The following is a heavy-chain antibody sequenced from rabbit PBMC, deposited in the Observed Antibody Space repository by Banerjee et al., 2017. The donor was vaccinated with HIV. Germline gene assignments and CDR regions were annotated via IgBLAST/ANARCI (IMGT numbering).Heavy chain of an antibody. J-gene: IGHJ3*01. V-gene: IGHV1S45*01. CDR2: IYNGDGST. Sequence: QEQLEESGGDLVKPEGSLTLTCTASGFTLSSYWIYWVRQAPGKRPEWIACIYNGDGSTYYASWAKGRFTISKTSSTTVTLQMTSLTAADTATYFCARDLTRLNLWGQGTLVTVS. CDR1: GFTLSSYW. CDR3: ARDLTRLNL.